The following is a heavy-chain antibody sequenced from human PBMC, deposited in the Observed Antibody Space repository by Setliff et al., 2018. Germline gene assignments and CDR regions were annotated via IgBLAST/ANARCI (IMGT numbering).Heavy chain of an antibody. V-gene: IGHV4-39*01. CDR3: ARGRNVAARLLDS. Sequence: SETLSLTCTVSGASISSGTYYWAWIRQPPGKGLEWIGRIHYRGTTYSNASLASRLTISVDTAKNQFSLKVTSVTAADTAVYYCARGRNVAARLLDSWGRGTLVTVSS. J-gene: IGHJ4*02. CDR1: GASISSGTYY. D-gene: IGHD6-6*01. CDR2: IHYRGTT.